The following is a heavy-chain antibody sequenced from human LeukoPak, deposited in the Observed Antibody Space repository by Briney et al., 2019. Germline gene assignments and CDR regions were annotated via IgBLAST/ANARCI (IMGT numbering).Heavy chain of an antibody. CDR3: AKDDSSGEFDY. Sequence: GGSLRLSCAASGFTFSSYGMHWVRQAPGKGLEWVAVISYDGSNKYYADSVKGRFTISRDNSKNTLYLQMNSLRAEDTAVYYCAKDDSSGEFDYWGQGTLVTVSS. J-gene: IGHJ4*02. CDR1: GFTFSSYG. V-gene: IGHV3-30*18. CDR2: ISYDGSNK. D-gene: IGHD3-22*01.